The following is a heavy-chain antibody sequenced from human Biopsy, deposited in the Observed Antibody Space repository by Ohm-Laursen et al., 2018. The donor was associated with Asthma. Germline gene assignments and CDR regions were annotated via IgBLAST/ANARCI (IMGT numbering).Heavy chain of an antibody. CDR3: VSPPGY. J-gene: IGHJ4*02. V-gene: IGHV4-39*01. CDR2: IYYSGST. CDR1: GGSISSSSYY. Sequence: SDTLSLTCTVSGGSISSSSYYWGWIRRPPGKGLEFIGTIYYSGSTYYTPSLKSRVTLSVDATKNQFSWKLTSGTAADTAVYYCVSPPGYWGQGTRVTVSS.